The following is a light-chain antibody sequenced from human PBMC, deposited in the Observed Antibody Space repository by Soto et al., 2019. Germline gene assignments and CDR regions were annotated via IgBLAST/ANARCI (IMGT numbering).Light chain of an antibody. Sequence: QSVLTQPPSVSGAPGQRVTISCTGNSANIGGGFDVHWYQQLPGAAPKLLIYGHTNRPSGVPDRFSGSKSGTSASLAITGLQVEDEADYSCPLWDSNSDHVVFGGGTTVTVL. V-gene: IGLV1-40*01. J-gene: IGLJ2*01. CDR2: GHT. CDR3: PLWDSNSDHVV. CDR1: SANIGGGFD.